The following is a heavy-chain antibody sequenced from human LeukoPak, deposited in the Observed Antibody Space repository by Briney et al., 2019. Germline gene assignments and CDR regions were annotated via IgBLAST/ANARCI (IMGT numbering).Heavy chain of an antibody. V-gene: IGHV3-30*04. D-gene: IGHD3-10*01. CDR3: VRDLCPVNTMVRDLPQGYYYGMDV. CDR2: ISYGGSNK. CDR1: GFTFSSYA. Sequence: PGGSLTLSCAASGFTFSSYAMHWLRQAPGKGLEGVAVISYGGSNKYYADSVKGGFTISRHNYKNKLYLQMNSLRDGDTAVYYFVRDLCPVNTMVRDLPQGYYYGMDVWGQGTTVTVSS. J-gene: IGHJ6*02.